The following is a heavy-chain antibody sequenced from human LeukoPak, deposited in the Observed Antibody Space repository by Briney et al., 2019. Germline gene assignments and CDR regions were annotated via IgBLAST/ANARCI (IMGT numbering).Heavy chain of an antibody. Sequence: GESLKISCKGSRYSFTNNWIGWVRQMPGKGLEWMGIIYPGDSDTRYSPSFQGQVTISADKSISTAYVKWSSLKASDTAMYYCARQYYYDSSAYYFPDYWGQGTLVTVSS. D-gene: IGHD3-22*01. V-gene: IGHV5-51*01. CDR3: ARQYYYDSSAYYFPDY. J-gene: IGHJ4*02. CDR2: IYPGDSDT. CDR1: RYSFTNNW.